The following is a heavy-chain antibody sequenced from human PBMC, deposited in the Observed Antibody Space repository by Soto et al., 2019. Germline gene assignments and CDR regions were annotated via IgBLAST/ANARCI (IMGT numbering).Heavy chain of an antibody. CDR1: GGSISGSSYY. D-gene: IGHD3-22*01. CDR3: ARQPLGDTMIANNWFDP. V-gene: IGHV4-39*01. CDR2: IYYSGST. J-gene: IGHJ5*02. Sequence: WETLSLTCTVSGGSISGSSYYWGWIRQPPGKGLEWIGSIYYSGSTYYNPSLKSRVTISVDTSKNQFSLKLSSVTAADTAVYYCARQPLGDTMIANNWFDPWGQGTLVTVSS.